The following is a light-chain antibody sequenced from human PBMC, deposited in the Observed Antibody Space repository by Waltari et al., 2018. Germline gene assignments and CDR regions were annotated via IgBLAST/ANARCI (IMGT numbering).Light chain of an antibody. CDR1: QSISSY. CDR3: QQSYSTPVT. J-gene: IGKJ1*01. CDR2: AAS. V-gene: IGKV1-39*01. Sequence: DIQMTQSPSSLSASVGDRVTITCRESQSISSYLNWYQQKPGKAPKLLIYAASSLQSGVPSRFSGSGSGTDFTLTISSLQPEDFATYHCQQSYSTPVTFGQGTKVEIK.